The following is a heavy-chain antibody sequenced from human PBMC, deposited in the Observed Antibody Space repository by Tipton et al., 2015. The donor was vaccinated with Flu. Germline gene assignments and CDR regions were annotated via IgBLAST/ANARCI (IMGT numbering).Heavy chain of an antibody. Sequence: GSLRLSCTCSGFTFSNSWMDWVRQAPGKGLEWVANISPDGRLIYYGDSVKGRFTISRDNAKNFLYLQLNSLRAEDTALYYCARTRGGYCTSTSCFADYFDFWGQGTLVAVSS. D-gene: IGHD2-2*01. CDR2: ISPDGRLI. CDR3: ARTRGGYCTSTSCFADYFDF. CDR1: GFTFSNSW. J-gene: IGHJ4*02. V-gene: IGHV3-7*01.